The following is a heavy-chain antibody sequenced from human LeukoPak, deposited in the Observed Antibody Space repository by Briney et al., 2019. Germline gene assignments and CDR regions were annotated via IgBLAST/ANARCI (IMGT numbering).Heavy chain of an antibody. CDR1: GFTFSIYA. CDR2: ISSSGSTI. J-gene: IGHJ6*04. V-gene: IGHV3-48*03. D-gene: IGHD3-10*02. Sequence: GGSLRLSCAASGFTFSIYAMSWVRQAPGKGLEWVSYISSSGSTIYYADSVKGRFTISRDNAKNSLYLQMNSLRAEDTAVYYCAELGITMIGGVWGKGTTVTISS. CDR3: AELGITMIGGV.